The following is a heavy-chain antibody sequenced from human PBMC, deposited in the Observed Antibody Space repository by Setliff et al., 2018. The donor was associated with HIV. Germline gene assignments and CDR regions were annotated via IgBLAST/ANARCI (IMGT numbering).Heavy chain of an antibody. D-gene: IGHD3-10*01. CDR3: ARDYLHVFDI. CDR1: GYTFTSLH. V-gene: IGHV1-8*03. Sequence: ASVKVSCKASGYTFTSLHINWVRQATGQGLEWMGWMSPANDGTGFAQNFQGRITFTRDTSINTAYMELNSLKSDDTAVYYCARDYLHVFDIWGQGTMVTVSS. J-gene: IGHJ3*02. CDR2: MSPANDGT.